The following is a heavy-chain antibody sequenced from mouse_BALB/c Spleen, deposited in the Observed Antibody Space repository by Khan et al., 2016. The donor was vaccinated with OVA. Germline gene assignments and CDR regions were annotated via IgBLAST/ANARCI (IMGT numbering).Heavy chain of an antibody. V-gene: IGHV5-17*02. CDR3: EREGTSVVATWDWYFDV. Sequence: EVQLVESGGGLVQPGGSRKLSCAASGFTFGSFGMHWVRQAPEKGLEWVAYISSGSGTIYYADTMKGRFTISRDNPTHTLFLQMTSLRSEDTAMYYCEREGTSVVATWDWYFDVWGAGTTVTVSS. D-gene: IGHD1-1*01. CDR1: GFTFGSFG. J-gene: IGHJ1*01. CDR2: ISSGSGTI.